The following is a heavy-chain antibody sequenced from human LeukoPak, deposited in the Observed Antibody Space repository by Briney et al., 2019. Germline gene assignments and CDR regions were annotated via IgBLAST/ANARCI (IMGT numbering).Heavy chain of an antibody. CDR2: ISSNGSTI. CDR3: ARDQRYYDSSGYEDY. Sequence: GGSLRLSCAASGFTFSDYYMSWIRQAPGKGLEWVSYISSNGSTIYYADSVKGRFTISRDNAKNSLYLQMNSLRAEDTAVYYCARDQRYYDSSGYEDYWGQGTLVTVSS. CDR1: GFTFSDYY. J-gene: IGHJ4*02. V-gene: IGHV3-11*01. D-gene: IGHD3-22*01.